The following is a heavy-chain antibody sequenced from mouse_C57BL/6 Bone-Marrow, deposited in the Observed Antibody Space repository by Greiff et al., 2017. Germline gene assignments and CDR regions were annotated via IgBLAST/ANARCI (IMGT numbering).Heavy chain of an antibody. D-gene: IGHD2-12*01. CDR1: GFSFNTYA. CDR2: IRSKSNNYAT. CDR3: VRHGDYSPLGY. V-gene: IGHV10-1*01. Sequence: VQLVESGGGLVQPKGSLKLSCAASGFSFNTYAMNWVRQAPGKGLEWVARIRSKSNNYATYYADSVKDRFTISRDDSESMLYLQMNNLKTEDTAMYYCVRHGDYSPLGYWGQGTLVTVSA. J-gene: IGHJ3*01.